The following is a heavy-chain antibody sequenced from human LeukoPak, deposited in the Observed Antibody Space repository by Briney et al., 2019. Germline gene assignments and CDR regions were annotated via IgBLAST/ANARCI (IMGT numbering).Heavy chain of an antibody. D-gene: IGHD3-3*01. CDR2: IYGDGRT. J-gene: IGHJ4*02. V-gene: IGHV3-53*01. CDR3: ARGRGLGVVSPYFDY. CDR1: GFSVSNNY. Sequence: GGPLRLSCVVSGFSVSNNYIIWVRQAPGNGLERVSVIYGDGRTSHSASVRGRFTISRDNSKNIVSLQMNNLRAEDTAVYYCARGRGLGVVSPYFDYWGQGTLVTVSS.